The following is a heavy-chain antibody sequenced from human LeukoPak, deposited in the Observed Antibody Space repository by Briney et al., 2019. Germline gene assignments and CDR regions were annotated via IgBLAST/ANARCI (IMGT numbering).Heavy chain of an antibody. V-gene: IGHV3-21*01. Sequence: NPGGSLRLSCAASGFTFSNYWMSWVRQAPGKGLEWVSSISSSNSYIYYADSVKGRFTISRDNAKNSLYLQMNSLRAEDTAVYYCARGDTVTTLAFDIWGQGTMVTVSS. CDR2: ISSSNSYI. D-gene: IGHD4-11*01. CDR3: ARGDTVTTLAFDI. J-gene: IGHJ3*02. CDR1: GFTFSNYW.